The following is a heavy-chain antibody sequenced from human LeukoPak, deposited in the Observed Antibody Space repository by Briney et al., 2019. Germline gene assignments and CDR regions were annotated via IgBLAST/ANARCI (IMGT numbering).Heavy chain of an antibody. V-gene: IGHV4-39*01. Sequence: PSETLSLTCTVSGDSISSTSYYWGWIRQPPGKGLVWIGTIYYSGRTYYNPSLKSRVTILVDTAKNQVSLKLSSVTAADTAVYYCARPSGSYRAEYFQHWGQGTLVTVSS. D-gene: IGHD1-26*01. CDR3: ARPSGSYRAEYFQH. J-gene: IGHJ1*01. CDR2: IYYSGRT. CDR1: GDSISSTSYY.